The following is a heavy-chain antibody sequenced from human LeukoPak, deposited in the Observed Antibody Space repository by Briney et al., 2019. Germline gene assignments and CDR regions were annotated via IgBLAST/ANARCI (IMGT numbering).Heavy chain of an antibody. Sequence: ASVTVSCKASGYTFIAYHIHWVRQAPGQGPEWMGWINPDNGDTYFAQKFRGRVTMTRDTSIKTTYMELLRLTSDDTALYYCARASYYYDNSGYDYWGQGSLVTVSS. V-gene: IGHV1-2*02. CDR1: GYTFIAYH. J-gene: IGHJ4*02. D-gene: IGHD3-22*01. CDR3: ARASYYYDNSGYDY. CDR2: INPDNGDT.